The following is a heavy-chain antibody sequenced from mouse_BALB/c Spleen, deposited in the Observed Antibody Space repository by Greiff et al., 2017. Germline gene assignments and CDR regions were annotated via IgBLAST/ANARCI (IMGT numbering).Heavy chain of an antibody. D-gene: IGHD1-1*01. CDR1: GFTFSSYA. CDR3: ARGGEGTVPLAY. V-gene: IGHV5-6-5*01. J-gene: IGHJ3*01. CDR2: ISSGGST. Sequence: DVKLVESGGGLVKPGGSLKLSCAASGFTFSSYAMSWVRQTPEKRLEWVASISSGGSTYYPDSVKGRFTISRDNARNILYLQMSSLRSEDTAMYYCARGGEGTVPLAYWGQGTLVTVSA.